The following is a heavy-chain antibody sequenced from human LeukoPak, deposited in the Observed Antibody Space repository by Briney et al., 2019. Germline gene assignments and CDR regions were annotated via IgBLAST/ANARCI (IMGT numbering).Heavy chain of an antibody. Sequence: ASVKVSCKASGGTFSSYAISWVRQAPGQGLEWMRGIIPIFGTANYAQKFQGRVTITTDESTSTAYMELSSLRSEDTAVYYCATVGRGMYYYYHMDVWGKGTTVTVSS. CDR2: IIPIFGTA. J-gene: IGHJ6*03. V-gene: IGHV1-69*05. CDR3: ATVGRGMYYYYHMDV. CDR1: GGTFSSYA.